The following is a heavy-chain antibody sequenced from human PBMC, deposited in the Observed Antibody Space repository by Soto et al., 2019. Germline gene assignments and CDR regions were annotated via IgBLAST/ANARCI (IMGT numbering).Heavy chain of an antibody. CDR3: VRIRYQLPSSVLWLDP. CDR1: GGFLSESY. CDR2: INHVGGT. D-gene: IGHD3-16*01. V-gene: IGHV4-34*01. Sequence: SETLSLTCAVYGGFLSESYWTLIRQPPGKGLKWIGEINHVGGTNYNPSLKSCVTMSLDTSLNQFSLSLISVTAADTAMYFCVRIRYQLPSSVLWLDPLGQGTPVTVSS. J-gene: IGHJ5*02.